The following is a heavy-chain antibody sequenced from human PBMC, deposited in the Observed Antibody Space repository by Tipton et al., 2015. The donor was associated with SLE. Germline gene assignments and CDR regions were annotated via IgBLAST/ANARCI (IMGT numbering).Heavy chain of an antibody. D-gene: IGHD6-19*01. V-gene: IGHV1-18*01. Sequence: KFQGRVTMTTDTSTSTAYMELRSLRSDDTAVYYCARGRGAVAGRRYFDLWGRGTLVTVSS. CDR3: ARGRGAVAGRRYFDL. J-gene: IGHJ2*01.